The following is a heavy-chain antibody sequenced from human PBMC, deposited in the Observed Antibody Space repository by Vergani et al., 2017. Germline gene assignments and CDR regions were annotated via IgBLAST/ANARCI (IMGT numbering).Heavy chain of an antibody. J-gene: IGHJ3*02. D-gene: IGHD3-3*01. CDR2: IYYSGST. Sequence: QVQLQESGPGLVKPSETLSLTCTVSGGSVSSGSYYWSWVRQPAGKGLEWIGYIYYSGSTNYNPSLKSRVTISVDTSKNQFSLKLSSMTAADTAVYYCARDMAFWSGRYAFDIWGQGTMVTVSS. CDR1: GGSVSSGSYY. V-gene: IGHV4-61*10. CDR3: ARDMAFWSGRYAFDI.